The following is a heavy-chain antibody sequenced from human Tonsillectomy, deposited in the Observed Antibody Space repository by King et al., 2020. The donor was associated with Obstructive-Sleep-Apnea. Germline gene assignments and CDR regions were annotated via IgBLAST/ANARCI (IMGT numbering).Heavy chain of an antibody. CDR1: GYTFTSYF. CDR2: INAGNGDT. V-gene: IGHV1-3*01. J-gene: IGHJ4*02. Sequence: VQLVQSGAEVKKPGASVEVSCKASGYTFTSYFMHWVRQAPGQRLEWMGWINAGNGDTRYSQKFQGRVTITRDTSASTAYMDLTSLSSEDTAVYYCARARSAYYGPFDYWGQGPLVTVSS. CDR3: ARARSAYYGPFDY. D-gene: IGHD3-3*01.